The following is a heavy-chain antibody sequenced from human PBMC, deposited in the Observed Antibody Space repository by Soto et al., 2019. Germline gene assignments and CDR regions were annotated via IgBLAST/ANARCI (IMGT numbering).Heavy chain of an antibody. Sequence: GESLKISCKGSGYSFTSYWIGWVRQMPGKGLEWMGIIYPGDSDTRYSPSFQGQVTISADKSISTAYLQWSSLKASDTAMYYCARQRYYYDSSGCIDYWGQGTLVTVSS. CDR3: ARQRYYYDSSGCIDY. J-gene: IGHJ4*02. D-gene: IGHD3-22*01. V-gene: IGHV5-51*01. CDR1: GYSFTSYW. CDR2: IYPGDSDT.